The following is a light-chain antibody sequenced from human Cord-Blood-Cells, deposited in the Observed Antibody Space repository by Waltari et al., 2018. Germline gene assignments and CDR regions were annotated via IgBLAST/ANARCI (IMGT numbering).Light chain of an antibody. CDR2: DVS. Sequence: QSALTQPASVSGSPGQSITISCTGTSSDVGGYNSVSWYQQHPGKAPKLMIYDVSNRPSGGSNRFSGSKSGNTASLTISGLQAEDEADYYCSSYTSSSVVFGGGTKLTVL. J-gene: IGLJ2*01. CDR1: SSDVGGYNS. CDR3: SSYTSSSVV. V-gene: IGLV2-14*01.